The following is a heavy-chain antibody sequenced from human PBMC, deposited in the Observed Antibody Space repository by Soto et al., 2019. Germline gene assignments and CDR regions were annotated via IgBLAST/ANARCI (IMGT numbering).Heavy chain of an antibody. J-gene: IGHJ1*01. CDR1: GCTFSSYT. Sequence: QVQLVQSGAEVKKPGSSVKVSCKASGCTFSSYTISWVRQAPGQGLEWMGRIIPILGIANYAQKFQGRVTITADKSTSTAYMELSSLRSEDTAVYYCARDQTSNYYGSGSYYILWGQGTLVTVSS. CDR3: ARDQTSNYYGSGSYYIL. V-gene: IGHV1-69*08. CDR2: IIPILGIA. D-gene: IGHD3-10*01.